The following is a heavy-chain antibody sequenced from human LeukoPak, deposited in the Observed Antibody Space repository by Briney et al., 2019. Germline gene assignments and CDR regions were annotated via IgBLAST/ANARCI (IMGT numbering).Heavy chain of an antibody. CDR3: ARLPLNYYDSSGLSFYFDY. CDR2: IYPGDSDT. V-gene: IGHV5-51*01. CDR1: GYSFTSYW. J-gene: IGHJ4*02. D-gene: IGHD3-22*01. Sequence: GESLKISCKGSGYSFTSYWIGWVRQMPGKGLEWMGIIYPGDSDTRCSPSFQGQVTISADKSISTAYLQWSSLKASDTAMYYCARLPLNYYDSSGLSFYFDYWGQGTLVTVSS.